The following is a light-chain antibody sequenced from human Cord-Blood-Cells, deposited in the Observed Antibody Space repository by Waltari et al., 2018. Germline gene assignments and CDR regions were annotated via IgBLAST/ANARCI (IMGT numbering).Light chain of an antibody. CDR2: DAS. CDR3: QQRSNWPT. V-gene: IGKV3-11*01. Sequence: EIVLTQSPATPTLSPGARATLSCRASQSVSSYLAWYQQKPGQAPRLLIYDASNSATGIPARFSGSGSGTDFTLTISSLEPEDLAVYYCQQRSNWPTFGPGTKVDIK. J-gene: IGKJ3*01. CDR1: QSVSSY.